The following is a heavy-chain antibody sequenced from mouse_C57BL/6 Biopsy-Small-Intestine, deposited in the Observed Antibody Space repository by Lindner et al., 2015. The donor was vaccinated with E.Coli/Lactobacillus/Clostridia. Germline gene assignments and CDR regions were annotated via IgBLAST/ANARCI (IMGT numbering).Heavy chain of an antibody. CDR1: GYAFTSYW. Sequence: VQLQESGPELVKPGASVKMSCKTSGYAFTSYWMHWVKQRPGQGLEWIGAIYPGNSDSTYNQKFKGKAELTAVTSASTAYMELSSLTNEDSAVYYCTRTMVTTLYYYAMDYWGQGTSVTVSS. J-gene: IGHJ4*01. CDR2: IYPGNSDS. V-gene: IGHV1-5*01. D-gene: IGHD2-1*01. CDR3: TRTMVTTLYYYAMDY.